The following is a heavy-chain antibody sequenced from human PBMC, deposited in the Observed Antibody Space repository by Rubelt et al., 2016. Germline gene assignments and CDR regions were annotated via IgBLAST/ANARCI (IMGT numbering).Heavy chain of an antibody. J-gene: IGHJ5*02. Sequence: EVHLVESGGGLVKPGGSLRLSCAASGFTFSNAWMNWVRQAPGKGLVWVSRINSDGSSTSYADSVKGRVTISRDNAKNTLDLQMNSLRAEDTAVYYCAKDGVTYSSSSPNWFDPWGQGTLVTVSS. CDR3: AKDGVTYSSSSPNWFDP. V-gene: IGHV3-74*01. CDR1: GFTFSNAW. CDR2: INSDGSST. D-gene: IGHD6-6*01.